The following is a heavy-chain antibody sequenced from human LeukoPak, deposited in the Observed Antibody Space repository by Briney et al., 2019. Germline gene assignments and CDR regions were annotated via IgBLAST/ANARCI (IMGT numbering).Heavy chain of an antibody. Sequence: GRSLRLSCAASGFTFSSYGMHWVRQAPGKGLEWVSVIYSGGSTYYADSVKGRFTISRDNSKNTLYLQMNSLRAEDTAVYYCAREGKSSPRGFDYWGQGTLVTVSS. CDR1: GFTFSSYG. CDR3: AREGKSSPRGFDY. J-gene: IGHJ4*02. CDR2: IYSGGST. D-gene: IGHD3-10*01. V-gene: IGHV3-53*01.